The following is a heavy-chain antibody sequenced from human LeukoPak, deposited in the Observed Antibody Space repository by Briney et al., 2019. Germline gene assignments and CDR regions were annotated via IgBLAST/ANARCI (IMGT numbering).Heavy chain of an antibody. CDR3: ARALAVAGTGGFDP. CDR2: VGRDGSI. V-gene: IGHV3-21*01. D-gene: IGHD6-19*01. Sequence: GGSLRLSCVASGFTFNTYTMNWVRQAPGKGLEWISCVGRDGSIHYADSVKGRFTISRDNAKNTLYLQMNSLRAEDTAVYYCARALAVAGTGGFDPWGQGTLVTVSS. CDR1: GFTFNTYT. J-gene: IGHJ5*02.